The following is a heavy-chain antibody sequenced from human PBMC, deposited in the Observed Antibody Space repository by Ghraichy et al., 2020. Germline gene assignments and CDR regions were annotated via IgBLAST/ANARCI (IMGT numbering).Heavy chain of an antibody. Sequence: GGSLRLSCAASEFAFILYWMTWVRQAPGKGLEWVANIDQDGSGKSYVDSVKGRFTVSRDNAQSSLFLEMNSLRAEDTAVYYCASGKGFGGYDFFDNWGQGTPVTVSS. J-gene: IGHJ4*02. D-gene: IGHD5-12*01. CDR2: IDQDGSGK. CDR3: ASGKGFGGYDFFDN. V-gene: IGHV3-7*03. CDR1: EFAFILYW.